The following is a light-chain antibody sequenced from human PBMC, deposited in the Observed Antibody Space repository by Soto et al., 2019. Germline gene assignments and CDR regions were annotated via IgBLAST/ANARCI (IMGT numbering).Light chain of an antibody. J-gene: IGLJ3*02. CDR3: SSYATSSTPVM. Sequence: QSALTQPASVSGSPGQSITISCTGSSSDIGDNKYVSWYQQHPGKAPKLMIYDVSNRPSGVSNRFSGFKSGNTASLTISGLQGEDEADYFCSSYATSSTPVMFGGGTKLTVL. CDR2: DVS. V-gene: IGLV2-14*01. CDR1: SSDIGDNKY.